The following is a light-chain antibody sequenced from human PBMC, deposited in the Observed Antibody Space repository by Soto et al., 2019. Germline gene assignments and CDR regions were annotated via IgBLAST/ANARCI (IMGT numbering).Light chain of an antibody. Sequence: QSALTQPASVSGSPGQSITISCTGTSSDIGRYNYVSWYQQHPGKAPRLVISGVNKRPSGISNRFSGSKSGTTASLTISGLQADDEAMYYCASYTSTTTLVVFGGGTKLTVL. CDR3: ASYTSTTTLVV. CDR2: GVN. CDR1: SSDIGRYNY. J-gene: IGLJ2*01. V-gene: IGLV2-14*01.